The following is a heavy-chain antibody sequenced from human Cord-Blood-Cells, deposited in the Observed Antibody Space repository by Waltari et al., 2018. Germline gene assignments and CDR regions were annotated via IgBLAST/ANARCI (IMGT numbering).Heavy chain of an antibody. D-gene: IGHD3-9*01. V-gene: IGHV4-34*01. CDR3: ARGGTIRRYFDWLYYFDY. CDR2: INHSGST. CDR1: GGPFSGYY. Sequence: QVQLQQWGAGLLQPSETLSLTCAVYGGPFSGYYWSWTRQPPGTGLEWIGEINHSGSTNYNPSLKSRVTISVDTSKNQFSLKLSSVTAADTAVYYCARGGTIRRYFDWLYYFDYWGQGTLVTVSS. J-gene: IGHJ4*02.